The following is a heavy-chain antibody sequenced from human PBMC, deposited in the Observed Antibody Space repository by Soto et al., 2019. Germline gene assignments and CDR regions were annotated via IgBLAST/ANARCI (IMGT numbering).Heavy chain of an antibody. CDR2: ITHGGST. CDR3: ARDRQRGYCTGGSCYSYFDY. J-gene: IGHJ4*02. D-gene: IGHD2-15*01. Sequence: SETLSLTCAIYGGPFSGYYWNWIRQPPGKGLEWIGEITHGGSTNYNPSLKSRVTMSVDTSKNQFSLKLSSVTAADTAVYYCARDRQRGYCTGGSCYSYFDYWGQGTQVTVSS. CDR1: GGPFSGYY. V-gene: IGHV4-34*01.